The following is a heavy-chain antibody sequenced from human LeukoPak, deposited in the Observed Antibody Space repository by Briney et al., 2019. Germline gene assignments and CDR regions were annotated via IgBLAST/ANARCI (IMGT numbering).Heavy chain of an antibody. Sequence: PSETLSLTCAVSGYSISSGYYWGWIRQPPGKGLEWIGSIYHSGSTYYNPSLKSRVTISVDTSKNQFSLKLSPVTAADTAVYYCARDRSKNDGYCSGGSCFTDYYYYGMDVWGKGTTVTVSS. V-gene: IGHV4-38-2*02. D-gene: IGHD2-15*01. CDR3: ARDRSKNDGYCSGGSCFTDYYYYGMDV. CDR1: GYSISSGYY. CDR2: IYHSGST. J-gene: IGHJ6*04.